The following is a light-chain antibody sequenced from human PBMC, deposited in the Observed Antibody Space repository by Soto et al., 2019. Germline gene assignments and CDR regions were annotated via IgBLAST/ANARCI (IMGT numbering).Light chain of an antibody. CDR3: SSYRRSSTLVI. CDR1: SSDVGGYNY. Sequence: QSALTQPASVSGSHGQSITISCTGSSSDVGGYNYVSWYQQHPDKAPKLMIYDVSNRPSGVSNRFSGSKSGNTASLTISGRQAEDEAQSYCSSYRRSSTLVIFGGGTKLTVL. CDR2: DVS. V-gene: IGLV2-14*01. J-gene: IGLJ2*01.